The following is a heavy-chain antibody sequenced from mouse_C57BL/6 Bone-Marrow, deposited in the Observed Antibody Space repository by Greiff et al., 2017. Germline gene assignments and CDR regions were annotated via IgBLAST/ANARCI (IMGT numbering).Heavy chain of an antibody. CDR2: IWSGGST. Sequence: VKLVESGPGLVQPSQSLSITCTVSGFSLTSYGVHWVRQPPGKGLEWLGVIWSGGSTDYNAAFISRLSISKDNSKSQVFFKMNSLQADDTAIYYCAKPNYYGSSRYAMDYWGQGTSVTVSS. J-gene: IGHJ4*01. D-gene: IGHD1-1*01. CDR3: AKPNYYGSSRYAMDY. V-gene: IGHV2-4*01. CDR1: GFSLTSYG.